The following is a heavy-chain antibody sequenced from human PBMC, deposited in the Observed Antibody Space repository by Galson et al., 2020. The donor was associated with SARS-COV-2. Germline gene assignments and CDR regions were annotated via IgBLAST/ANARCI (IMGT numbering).Heavy chain of an antibody. CDR2: ISGSGGST. J-gene: IGHJ4*02. D-gene: IGHD3-16*01. CDR1: GFTFSSYA. V-gene: IGHV3-23*01. Sequence: GESLKISCAASGFTFSSYAMSWVRQAPGKGLEWVSAISGSGGSTYYADSVKGRFTISRDNSKNTLYLQMNSLRAEDTAVYYCAKTPLPIMITFGGVNGYFDYWGQGTLVTVSS. CDR3: AKTPLPIMITFGGVNGYFDY.